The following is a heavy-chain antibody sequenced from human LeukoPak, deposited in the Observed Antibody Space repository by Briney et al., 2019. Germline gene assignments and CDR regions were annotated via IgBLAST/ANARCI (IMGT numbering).Heavy chain of an antibody. Sequence: TGESLRLSCAASGFIFSSSTMNWVRRAPGKGLEWVSTISSTSDYKYYADSVRGRFTISRDNAKNALYLQMNSLRADDTAVYYCVRIPNSANFPIWPDPWGQGTLVTVSS. CDR1: GFIFSSST. J-gene: IGHJ5*02. D-gene: IGHD4/OR15-4a*01. V-gene: IGHV3-21*01. CDR2: ISSTSDYK. CDR3: VRIPNSANFPIWPDP.